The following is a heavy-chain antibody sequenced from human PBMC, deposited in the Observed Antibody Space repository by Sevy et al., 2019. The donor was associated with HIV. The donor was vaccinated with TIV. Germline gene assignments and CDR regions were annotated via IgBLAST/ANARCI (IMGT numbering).Heavy chain of an antibody. CDR2: IYHSGNT. D-gene: IGHD4-17*01. CDR1: GGSISSGSYS. Sequence: SETLSLTCTVSGGSISSGSYSWNWIRQPPGKGLEWIGSIYHSGNTYYNPSLKSRLTISVDRSKNQFSLKLSSVTAADTAMYYCARDGCTLTTPGAFDIWGQGTMVTVSS. CDR3: ARDGCTLTTPGAFDI. V-gene: IGHV4-30-2*01. J-gene: IGHJ3*02.